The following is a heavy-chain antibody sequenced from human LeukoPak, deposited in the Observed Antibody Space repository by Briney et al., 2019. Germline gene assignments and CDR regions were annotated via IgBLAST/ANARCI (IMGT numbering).Heavy chain of an antibody. V-gene: IGHV3-74*01. CDR1: GFTFSSYW. CDR3: ARSNQADDY. CDR2: INTGGSST. Sequence: GGSLRLSCAASGFTFSSYWMHWVRQVPGKGLVWVSRINTGGSSTTYADSVKGRFTISRDNAKNTLYLQMNSLRAEDTAVYYCARSNQADDYWVQGTLVTVSS. J-gene: IGHJ4*02. D-gene: IGHD4-11*01.